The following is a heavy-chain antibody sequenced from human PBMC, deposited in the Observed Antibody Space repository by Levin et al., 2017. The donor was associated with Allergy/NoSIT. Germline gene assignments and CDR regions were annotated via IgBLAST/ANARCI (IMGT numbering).Heavy chain of an antibody. J-gene: IGHJ4*02. Sequence: GESLKISCKASGYTFTSYGISWVRQAPGQGLEWMGWISAYNGNTNYAQKLQGRVTITTDTSTSTAYMELRSLRSDDTAVYYCARVFSAFVSPTYDFNDYWGQGTLVTVSS. CDR3: ARVFSAFVSPTYDFNDY. V-gene: IGHV1-18*01. CDR1: GYTFTSYG. CDR2: ISAYNGNT. D-gene: IGHD2/OR15-2a*01.